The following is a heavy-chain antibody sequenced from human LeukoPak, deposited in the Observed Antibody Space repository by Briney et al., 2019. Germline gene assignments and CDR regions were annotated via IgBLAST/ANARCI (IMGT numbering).Heavy chain of an antibody. V-gene: IGHV3-11*05. J-gene: IGHJ4*02. D-gene: IGHD3-10*01. CDR1: GFTFSDYY. Sequence: GGSLRLSCAASGFTFSDYYMSWIPQAPGKGLEWVSYISSSSSYTNYADSVKGRFTISRDNAKNSLYLQMNSLRAEDTAVYYCARGYHGSGSYVYWGQGTLVTVSS. CDR2: ISSSSSYT. CDR3: ARGYHGSGSYVY.